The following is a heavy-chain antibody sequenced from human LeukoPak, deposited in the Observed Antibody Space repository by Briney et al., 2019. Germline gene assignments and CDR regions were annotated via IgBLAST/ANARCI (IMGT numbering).Heavy chain of an antibody. J-gene: IGHJ3*02. Sequence: SETLSLTCTVSGGSISSYYWSWIRQPPGKGLEWIGYIYYGGSTNYNPSLKSRVTISIDASKNQFSRKLSSVTAADTAVYYCARFLYSSSYAFDIWGQGTMVTVSS. CDR3: ARFLYSSSYAFDI. CDR1: GGSISSYY. D-gene: IGHD6-13*01. V-gene: IGHV4-59*01. CDR2: IYYGGST.